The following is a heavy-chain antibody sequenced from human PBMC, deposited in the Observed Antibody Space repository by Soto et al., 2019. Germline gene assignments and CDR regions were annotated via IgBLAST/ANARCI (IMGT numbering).Heavy chain of an antibody. V-gene: IGHV3-21*01. J-gene: IGHJ3*02. D-gene: IGHD2-8*02. CDR1: GFTFSSYS. CDR3: ARGAHCSGISCCVSGTFDI. Sequence: VHLVESGGGLVKPGGSLRLSCAASGFTFSSYSMNWVRRTPGKGLEWVSSITSGSYIYYADSVKGRFTISRDNAKNSLYLQMHSLRAEDTAVYYCARGAHCSGISCCVSGTFDIWGQGTMVTVFS. CDR2: ITSGSYI.